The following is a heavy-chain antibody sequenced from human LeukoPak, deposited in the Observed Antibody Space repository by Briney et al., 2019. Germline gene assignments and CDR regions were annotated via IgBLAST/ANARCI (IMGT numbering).Heavy chain of an antibody. Sequence: GGSLRLSCAASGFTFSDYYMSWIRQAPGKGLEWVSYISSSSSYTNYADSVKGRFTISRDNAKNSLYLQMNSLRAEDTAVYYCAKRGINWGNAFDIWGQGTMVTVSS. D-gene: IGHD7-27*01. CDR2: ISSSSSYT. CDR1: GFTFSDYY. CDR3: AKRGINWGNAFDI. J-gene: IGHJ3*02. V-gene: IGHV3-11*06.